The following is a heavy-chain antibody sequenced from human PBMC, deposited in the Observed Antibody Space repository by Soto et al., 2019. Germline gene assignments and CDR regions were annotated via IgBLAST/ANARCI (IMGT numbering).Heavy chain of an antibody. CDR3: AADPGHVVVVTAVL. D-gene: IGHD2-21*02. CDR1: GLTFTRSA. Sequence: QVQLVQSGPEVKMPGTSVKVSCKAPGLTFTRSAVQWVRQARGQRLEWIGWIVVGSGDTNYAQKFRERVTFTRDMSTSTGYMELSGLRSEDTAVYYGAADPGHVVVVTAVLWGPGTLVTVSS. CDR2: IVVGSGDT. J-gene: IGHJ2*01. V-gene: IGHV1-58*01.